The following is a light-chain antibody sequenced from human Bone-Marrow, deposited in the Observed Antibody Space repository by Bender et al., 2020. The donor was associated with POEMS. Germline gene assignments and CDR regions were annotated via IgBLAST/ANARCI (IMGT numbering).Light chain of an antibody. CDR3: QSYDTSNHVV. CDR2: EDY. J-gene: IGLJ2*01. V-gene: IGLV6-57*04. CDR1: SGSIASNY. Sequence: NFMLTQPHSVSASPGKTVTISCSRSSGSIASNYVQWFQQRPGRAPTTVIYEDYQRPSGVPDRFSGSIDSSSNSASLTISGLMTEDEADYYCQSYDTSNHVVFGGGTKLTVL.